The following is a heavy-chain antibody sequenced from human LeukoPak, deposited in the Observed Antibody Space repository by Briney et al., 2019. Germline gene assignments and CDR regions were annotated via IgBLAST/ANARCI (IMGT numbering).Heavy chain of an antibody. Sequence: GGSLRLSCAASGFTFAGYAMTWVRQAPGKGLEWVSLISGSGGSTYYADVVKGRFTISRDNSKNTLYLQMNSLRAEDTAVYYCAKDRDWYYFDYWGQGTLVTVSS. CDR3: AKDRDWYYFDY. D-gene: IGHD5-24*01. J-gene: IGHJ4*02. CDR1: GFTFAGYA. V-gene: IGHV3-23*01. CDR2: ISGSGGST.